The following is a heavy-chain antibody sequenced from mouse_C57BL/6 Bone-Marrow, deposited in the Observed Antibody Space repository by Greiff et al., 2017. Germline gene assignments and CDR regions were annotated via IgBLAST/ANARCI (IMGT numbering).Heavy chain of an antibody. CDR3: SRQVTTVLATKYFDV. J-gene: IGHJ1*03. Sequence: EVKLMESGGGLVKPGGSLKLSCAASGFTFSSYTMSWVRQTPGKRLQWVAAISGGGGNTYYPDSVKGRFTISRDNDKNILYLQMCSLRYEDTALYYCSRQVTTVLATKYFDVWGTGTTVTVSA. D-gene: IGHD1-1*01. CDR1: GFTFSSYT. V-gene: IGHV5-9*01. CDR2: ISGGGGNT.